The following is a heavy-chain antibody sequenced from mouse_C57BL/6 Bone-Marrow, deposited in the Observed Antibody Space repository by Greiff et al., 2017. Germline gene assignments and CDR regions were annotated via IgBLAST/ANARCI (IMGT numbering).Heavy chain of an antibody. CDR2: INYDGSST. V-gene: IGHV5-16*01. D-gene: IGHD1-1*01. Sequence: DVKLVESEGGLVQPGSSMKLSCTASGFTFSDYYMAWVRQVPEKGLEWVANINYDGSSTYYLDSLKSRFIISRDNAKNILYLQMSSLKSEDTATYYCARDCYYGSSRYWYFDVWGTRTTVTVSS. J-gene: IGHJ1*03. CDR3: ARDCYYGSSRYWYFDV. CDR1: GFTFSDYY.